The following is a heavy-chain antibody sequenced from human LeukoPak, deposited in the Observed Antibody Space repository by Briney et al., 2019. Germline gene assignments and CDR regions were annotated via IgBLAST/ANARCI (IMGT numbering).Heavy chain of an antibody. CDR3: ARDIYDSGDFRGDF. J-gene: IGHJ4*02. Sequence: GGSLRLSCAVSGFDFGDYTMHWVRQPPGKGLEWVSLISWNSGSIKYTESVKGRYTISRDNSKNSLYLQMSSLRTEDTALYYCARDIYDSGDFRGDFWGQGTLVTVSS. D-gene: IGHD3-22*01. V-gene: IGHV3-43*01. CDR2: ISWNSGSI. CDR1: GFDFGDYT.